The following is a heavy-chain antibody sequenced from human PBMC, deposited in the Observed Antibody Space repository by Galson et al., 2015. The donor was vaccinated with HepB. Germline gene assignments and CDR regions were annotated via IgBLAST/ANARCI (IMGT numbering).Heavy chain of an antibody. J-gene: IGHJ6*02. Sequence: SVQVSCKASGYTFTSYYMHWVRQAPGQGLEWMGIINPSGGSTSYAQKFQGRVTMTRDTSTSTVYMELSSLRSEDTAVYYCARGGSSWYFGYYGMDVWGQGTTVTVSS. CDR1: GYTFTSYY. CDR3: ARGGSSWYFGYYGMDV. CDR2: INPSGGST. V-gene: IGHV1-46*03. D-gene: IGHD6-13*01.